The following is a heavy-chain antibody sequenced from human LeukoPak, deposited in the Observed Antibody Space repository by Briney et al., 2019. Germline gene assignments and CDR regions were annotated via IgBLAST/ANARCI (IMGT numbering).Heavy chain of an antibody. V-gene: IGHV3-21*01. D-gene: IGHD6-6*01. CDR2: ISSSSSYI. CDR3: ARDESSAPSYFDY. J-gene: IGHJ4*02. CDR1: GFTFSSYS. Sequence: PGGSLRLSCAASGFTFSSYSMNWVRQAPGKGLEWVSSISSSSSYIYYADSVKGRLTISRDNAKNSLYLQMNSLRAEDTAVYYCARDESSAPSYFDYWGQGTLVAVSS.